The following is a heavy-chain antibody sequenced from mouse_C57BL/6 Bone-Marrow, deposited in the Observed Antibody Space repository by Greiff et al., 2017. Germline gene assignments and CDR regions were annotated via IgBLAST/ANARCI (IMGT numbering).Heavy chain of an antibody. D-gene: IGHD1-1*01. CDR1: GYTFTSYW. CDR3: ARWDYGGY. CDR2: IDPSDSYT. V-gene: IGHV1-69*01. J-gene: IGHJ2*01. Sequence: QVQLQQPGAELVMPGASVKLSCKASGYTFTSYWMHWVKQRPGQGLEWIGEIDPSDSYTKYNQKFKGKSTLTVDKSSSTAYLQLSSLTSEDSAVYDCARWDYGGYWGQGTTLTVSS.